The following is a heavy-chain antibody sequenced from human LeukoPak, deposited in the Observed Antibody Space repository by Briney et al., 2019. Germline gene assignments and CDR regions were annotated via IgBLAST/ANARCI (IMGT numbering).Heavy chain of an antibody. Sequence: ASVKVSCKASGYTFTSYYMHWVRQAPGQGLEWMGTINPSGGSTSYAQKFQGRVTMTRDMSTSTVYMELSSLRSEDTAVYYCARDRGRGYSGYDPPYYYYYYMDVWGKGTTVTVSS. D-gene: IGHD5-12*01. J-gene: IGHJ6*03. CDR1: GYTFTSYY. CDR3: ARDRGRGYSGYDPPYYYYYYMDV. V-gene: IGHV1-46*01. CDR2: INPSGGST.